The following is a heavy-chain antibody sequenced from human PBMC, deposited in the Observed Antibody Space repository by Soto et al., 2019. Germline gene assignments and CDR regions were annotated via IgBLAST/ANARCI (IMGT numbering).Heavy chain of an antibody. CDR3: AKVMVKNWFDP. Sequence: GGSLRLSCAASGFTFSSYAMSWVRQAPGKGLEWVSGISGSGGSTYYADSVKGRFTISRDNSKNTLYLQINSLRAEDTAVYYCAKVMVKNWFDPWGQGTLVTVSS. CDR2: ISGSGGST. D-gene: IGHD5-18*01. J-gene: IGHJ5*02. CDR1: GFTFSSYA. V-gene: IGHV3-23*01.